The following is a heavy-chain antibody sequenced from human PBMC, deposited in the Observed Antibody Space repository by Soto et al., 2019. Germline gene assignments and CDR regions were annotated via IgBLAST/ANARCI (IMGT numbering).Heavy chain of an antibody. CDR3: ARLGYCSSTSCYDGANYYYYYMDV. J-gene: IGHJ6*03. CDR1: GGSISSSSYY. V-gene: IGHV4-39*01. Sequence: SETLSLTCTVSGGSISSSSYYWGWIRQPPGKGLEWIGSIYYSGSTYYNPSLKSRVTISVDTSKNQFSLKLSSVTAADTAVYYCARLGYCSSTSCYDGANYYYYYMDVWGKGTTVTVSS. CDR2: IYYSGST. D-gene: IGHD2-2*01.